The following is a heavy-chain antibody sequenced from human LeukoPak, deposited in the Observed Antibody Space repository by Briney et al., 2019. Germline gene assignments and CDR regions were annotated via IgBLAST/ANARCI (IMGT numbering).Heavy chain of an antibody. CDR2: INPNSGGT. D-gene: IGHD2-2*01. CDR3: ARIPFVVVPAAQGDNWFDP. CDR1: GYTFTGYY. V-gene: IGHV1-2*02. Sequence: ASVKVSCKASGYTFTGYYMHWVRQAPGQGREWMGWINPNSGGTNYAQKFQGRATMTRDTSISTAYMELSRLRSDDTAVYYCARIPFVVVPAAQGDNWFDPWGQGTLVTVSS. J-gene: IGHJ5*02.